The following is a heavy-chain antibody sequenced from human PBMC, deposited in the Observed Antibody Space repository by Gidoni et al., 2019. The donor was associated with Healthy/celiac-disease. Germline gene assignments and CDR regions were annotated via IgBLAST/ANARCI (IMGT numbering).Heavy chain of an antibody. D-gene: IGHD3-22*01. Sequence: QLQLQESGPGLVKPSETLSLTCTVSGGSISSSSYYWGWIRQPPGKGLEWIGSIYYSGSTYYNPSLKSRVTISVDTSNNQFSLKLSSVTAADTAVYYCARDLGYDSSGYGGFDPWGQGTLVTVSS. CDR2: IYYSGST. CDR1: GGSISSSSYY. J-gene: IGHJ5*02. V-gene: IGHV4-39*07. CDR3: ARDLGYDSSGYGGFDP.